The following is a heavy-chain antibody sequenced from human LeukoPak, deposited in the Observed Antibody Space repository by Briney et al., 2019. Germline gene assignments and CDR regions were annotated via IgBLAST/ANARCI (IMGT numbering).Heavy chain of an antibody. CDR3: AKEDLWFGELLSRANDY. V-gene: IGHV3-73*01. CDR2: IRSKANSYAT. Sequence: PGGSLRLSCAASGFTFSGSAMHWVRQASGKGLEWVGRIRSKANSYATAYAASVKGRFTISRDNSKNTLYLQMNSLRAEDTAVYYCAKEDLWFGELLSRANDYWGQGTLVTVSS. J-gene: IGHJ4*02. CDR1: GFTFSGSA. D-gene: IGHD3-10*01.